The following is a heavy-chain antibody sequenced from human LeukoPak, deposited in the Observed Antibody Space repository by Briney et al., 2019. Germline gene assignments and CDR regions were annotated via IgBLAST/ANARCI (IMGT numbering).Heavy chain of an antibody. Sequence: SETLSLTCTVSGGSISSYYWSWIRQPPGKGLEWIGYIYYSGSTNYNPSLKSRVTISVDTSKNQFSLKLSSVTAADTAVYYCARLSYSGSYYSFSYYYYGMDVWGQGTTVTVSS. V-gene: IGHV4-59*08. D-gene: IGHD1-26*01. J-gene: IGHJ6*02. CDR3: ARLSYSGSYYSFSYYYYGMDV. CDR1: GGSISSYY. CDR2: IYYSGST.